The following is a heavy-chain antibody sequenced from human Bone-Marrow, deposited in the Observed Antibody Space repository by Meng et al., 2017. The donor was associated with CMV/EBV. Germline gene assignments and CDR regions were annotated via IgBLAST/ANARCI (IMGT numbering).Heavy chain of an antibody. V-gene: IGHV3-74*01. Sequence: GGSLRLSCAASGFTFNTYWMHWVRQAPGKGLVWVSRISSDGSSTSYADSVKGRFTISRDNAKNTLYLQMNSLRAEDTAVYYCARVSDFWSGYSDAFDIWGQGTMVTVSS. CDR2: ISSDGSST. D-gene: IGHD3-3*01. J-gene: IGHJ3*02. CDR1: GFTFNTYW. CDR3: ARVSDFWSGYSDAFDI.